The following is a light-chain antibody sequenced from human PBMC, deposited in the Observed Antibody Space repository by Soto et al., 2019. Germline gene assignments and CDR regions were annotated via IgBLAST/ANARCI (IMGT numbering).Light chain of an antibody. CDR1: SGHSSYA. Sequence: QPVLTQPPSASASLGASVTLTCTLSSGHSSYAIAWHQQQPEKGPRYLMKLNSDGSHSKGDGIPDRFSGSSSGAERYLTISSLQSEDEADYYCQTWGTDIHLVFGGGTKLTVL. J-gene: IGLJ2*01. CDR3: QTWGTDIHLV. V-gene: IGLV4-69*02. CDR2: LNSDGSH.